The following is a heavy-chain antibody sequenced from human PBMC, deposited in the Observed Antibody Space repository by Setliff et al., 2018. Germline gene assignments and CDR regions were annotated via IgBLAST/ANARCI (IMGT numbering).Heavy chain of an antibody. D-gene: IGHD3-3*01. V-gene: IGHV1-2*04. Sequence: ASVKVSCKASGYPFTGYYMHWVRQAPGQGLEWMGWINPNSGGTNYAQKFQGWVTMTRDTSISTAYMELSRLRSDDTAVYYCARGRDFWRGYLVYWGQGTLVTVSS. J-gene: IGHJ4*02. CDR3: ARGRDFWRGYLVY. CDR1: GYPFTGYY. CDR2: INPNSGGT.